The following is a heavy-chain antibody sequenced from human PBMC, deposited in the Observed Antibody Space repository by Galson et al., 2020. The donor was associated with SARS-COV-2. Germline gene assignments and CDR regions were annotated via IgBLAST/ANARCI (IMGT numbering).Heavy chain of an antibody. CDR2: IRGRGGTT. J-gene: IGHJ5*02. V-gene: IGHV3-23*01. D-gene: IGHD7-27*01. CDR3: ARLGSWFDP. CDR1: GFTFSSYD. Sequence: GGSLRLSCAASGFTFSSYDMSWVRQGPGKGLEWVSIIRGRGGTTNYADSVRGRFTISRDNSKNTVYLQMNSLRAKDTAIYYCARLGSWFDPWGQGTLVSVSS.